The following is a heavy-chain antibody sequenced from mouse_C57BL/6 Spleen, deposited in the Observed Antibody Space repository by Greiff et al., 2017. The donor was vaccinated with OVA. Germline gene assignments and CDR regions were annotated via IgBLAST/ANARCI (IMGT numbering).Heavy chain of an antibody. J-gene: IGHJ3*01. CDR1: GYTFTSYW. Sequence: QVQLQQPGAELVMPGASVKLSCKASGYTFTSYWMHWVKQRPGQGLEWIGEIDPSDSYTNYNQKFKGKSTLTVDKSSSTAYMQLSSLTSEDSAVDYCASYDRGTGFADWGQGTLVTVSA. CDR2: IDPSDSYT. V-gene: IGHV1-69*01. CDR3: ASYDRGTGFAD. D-gene: IGHD2-3*01.